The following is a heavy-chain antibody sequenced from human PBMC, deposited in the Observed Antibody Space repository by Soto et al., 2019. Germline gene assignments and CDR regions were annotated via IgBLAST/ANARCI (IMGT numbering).Heavy chain of an antibody. CDR2: MSYDGSNE. Sequence: QVQLVESGGGVVQPGRSLRLSCAASGFTFSHYAMHWVRQAPGKGLEWVALMSYDGSNEYYADSVKGRFTISRDNSKNTRYLQINSLRAEDTAVYYCAKDGSHNFDYWGQGTLVTVSS. CDR3: AKDGSHNFDY. D-gene: IGHD1-26*01. CDR1: GFTFSHYA. J-gene: IGHJ4*02. V-gene: IGHV3-30*18.